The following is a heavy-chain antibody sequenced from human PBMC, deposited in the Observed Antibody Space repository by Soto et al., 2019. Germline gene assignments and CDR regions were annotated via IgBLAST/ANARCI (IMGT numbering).Heavy chain of an antibody. CDR1: GFTFSSFA. V-gene: IGHV3-23*01. CDR3: ATDLIYGYYSGCTFYT. J-gene: IGHJ5*01. CDR2: IGSRGDST. Sequence: EVQLLESGGGLVQPGGSLRLSCAASGFTFSSFAMSWVRQAPGKGLEWVSSIGSRGDSTYYADSVKGRFTISRDTSKNTLYLQMNSPRAEDTAVYYCATDLIYGYYSGCTFYTWGHGPLVTVSS. D-gene: IGHD6-19*01.